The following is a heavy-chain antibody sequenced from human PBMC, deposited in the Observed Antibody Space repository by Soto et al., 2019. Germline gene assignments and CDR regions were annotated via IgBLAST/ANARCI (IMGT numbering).Heavy chain of an antibody. CDR3: ARNRVLVGATAYYFDY. J-gene: IGHJ4*02. Sequence: QVQLVQSGAEVKKPGSSVKVSCKASGGTFSSYAISWVRQAPGQGLEWMGGIIPIFGTANYAQKFQGRVTITADESPSTAYMELSSLRSEDTAVYYCARNRVLVGATAYYFDYWGQGTLVTVSS. CDR2: IIPIFGTA. D-gene: IGHD1-26*01. CDR1: GGTFSSYA. V-gene: IGHV1-69*01.